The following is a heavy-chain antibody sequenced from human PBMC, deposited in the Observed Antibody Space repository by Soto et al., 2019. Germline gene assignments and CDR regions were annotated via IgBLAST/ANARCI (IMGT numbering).Heavy chain of an antibody. CDR1: GGTISRYY. J-gene: IGHJ6*02. CDR3: ARDLWGYCGTDCYPLDG. V-gene: IGHV4-59*01. CDR2: MYNTGST. Sequence: QVQLQESGPGLVKPSETLSLTCTVSGGTISRYYWSWIRQPPGKGLEWIGYMYNTGSTVYNPSSKSRVTISVDTSKNPFSLKLNSVTAADTAVYYCARDLWGYCGTDCYPLDGWGQGTTVTVSS. D-gene: IGHD2-21*02.